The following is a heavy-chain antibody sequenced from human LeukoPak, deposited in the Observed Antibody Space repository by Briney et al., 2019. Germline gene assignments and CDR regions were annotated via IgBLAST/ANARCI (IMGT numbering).Heavy chain of an antibody. CDR1: GRTLSSCA. D-gene: IGHD2-15*01. J-gene: IGHJ4*03. Sequence: QTGGSLRLSCAASGRTLSSCAMSWVRQAPGKGLEWVSSISISGDTYYTDSVKGRFTLSRDNSMDTLYLQMNSLRVEDTAVYYCAKELRPNDYWGQGTLVTVSS. V-gene: IGHV3-23*01. CDR3: AKELRPNDY. CDR2: ISISGDT.